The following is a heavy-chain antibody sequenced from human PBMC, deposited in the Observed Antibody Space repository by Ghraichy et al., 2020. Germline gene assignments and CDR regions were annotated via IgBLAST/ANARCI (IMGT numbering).Heavy chain of an antibody. Sequence: LSLTCAASGFTFSTYGMHWVRQAPGKGLAGVAVISFDGSLKYYADSVKGRFTISRDNSKSTLYLQMNSLRDEDTAVYYCAKDEGVHVDSLDYWGRGTLVTVSS. CDR2: ISFDGSLK. D-gene: IGHD4-17*01. J-gene: IGHJ4*02. CDR3: AKDEGVHVDSLDY. V-gene: IGHV3-30*18. CDR1: GFTFSTYG.